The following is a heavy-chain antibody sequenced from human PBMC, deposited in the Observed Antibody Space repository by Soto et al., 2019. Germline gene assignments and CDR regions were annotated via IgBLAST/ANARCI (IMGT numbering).Heavy chain of an antibody. V-gene: IGHV1-69*13. CDR3: ARDLIMVVAATPTYYYYYGMDV. CDR1: GGTFSSYA. CDR2: IIPIFGTA. J-gene: IGHJ6*02. Sequence: SVKVSCKASGGTFSSYAISWVRQAPGQGLEWMVGIIPIFGTANYAQKFQGRVTITADESTSTAYMELSSLRSEDTAVYYCARDLIMVVAATPTYYYYYGMDVWGQGTTVTVSS. D-gene: IGHD2-15*01.